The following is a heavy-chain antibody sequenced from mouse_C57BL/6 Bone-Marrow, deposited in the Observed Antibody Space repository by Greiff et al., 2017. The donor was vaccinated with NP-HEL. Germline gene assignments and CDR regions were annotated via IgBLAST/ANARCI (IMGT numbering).Heavy chain of an antibody. CDR1: GYTFTSYW. Sequence: QVQLQQPGAELVRPGTSVKLSCKASGYTFTSYWMHWVKQRPGQGLEWIGVIDPSDSYTNYNQKFKGKATLTVDPSSSTAYMQLSSLTSEDSAVYYCARFYGSSSFAYWGQGTLVTVSA. CDR2: IDPSDSYT. D-gene: IGHD1-1*01. V-gene: IGHV1-59*01. J-gene: IGHJ3*01. CDR3: ARFYGSSSFAY.